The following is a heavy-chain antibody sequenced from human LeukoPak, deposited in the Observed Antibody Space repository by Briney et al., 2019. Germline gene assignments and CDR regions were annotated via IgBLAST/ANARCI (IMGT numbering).Heavy chain of an antibody. Sequence: GGSLRLSCAASGFTVSNNYMRWVRQAPGKGLVWVSRVNSDGSSTTYADSVKGRFTISRDNAKNTLYLQMNSLRAEDTAVYYCARGRYYGMDVWGQGTTVTVSS. V-gene: IGHV3-74*01. CDR2: VNSDGSST. CDR3: ARGRYYGMDV. CDR1: GFTVSNNY. J-gene: IGHJ6*02.